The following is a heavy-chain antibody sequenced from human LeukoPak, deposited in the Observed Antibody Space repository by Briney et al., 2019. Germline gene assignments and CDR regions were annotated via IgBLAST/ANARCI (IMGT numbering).Heavy chain of an antibody. J-gene: IGHJ5*02. Sequence: PLETLSLTCTVSGGSISSYYWSWIRQPPGKGLEWIGYIYYSGSTNYNPSLKSRVTISVDTSKNQFSLKLSSVTAADTAVYYCARERGLNNWFDPWGQGTLVTVSS. V-gene: IGHV4-59*01. CDR3: ARERGLNNWFDP. CDR2: IYYSGST. CDR1: GGSISSYY.